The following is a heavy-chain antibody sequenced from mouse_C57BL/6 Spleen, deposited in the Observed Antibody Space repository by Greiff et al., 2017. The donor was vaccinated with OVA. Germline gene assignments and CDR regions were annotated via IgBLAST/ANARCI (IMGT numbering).Heavy chain of an antibody. CDR2: INPGSGGT. CDR1: GYAFTNYL. Sequence: VQLVESGAELVRPGTSVKVSCKASGYAFTNYLIEWVKQRPGQGLEWIGVINPGSGGTNYNEKFKGKATLTADKSSSTAYMQLSSLTSEDSAVYFCARYDDSYFDYWGQGTTLTVSS. D-gene: IGHD2-4*01. V-gene: IGHV1-54*01. CDR3: ARYDDSYFDY. J-gene: IGHJ2*01.